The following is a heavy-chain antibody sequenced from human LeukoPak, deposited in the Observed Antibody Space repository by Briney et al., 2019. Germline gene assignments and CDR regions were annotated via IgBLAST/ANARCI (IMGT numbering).Heavy chain of an antibody. Sequence: GGSLRLSCAGSGFTFSSYWMSWVRQAPGKGLEWVANIKQDGSEKYYVDSVKGRFTISRDNARNSLYLQMNSLRAEDTAVYYCVREARERGGFDYWGQGTLVTVSS. D-gene: IGHD5-24*01. J-gene: IGHJ4*02. CDR1: GFTFSSYW. CDR2: IKQDGSEK. CDR3: VREARERGGFDY. V-gene: IGHV3-7*01.